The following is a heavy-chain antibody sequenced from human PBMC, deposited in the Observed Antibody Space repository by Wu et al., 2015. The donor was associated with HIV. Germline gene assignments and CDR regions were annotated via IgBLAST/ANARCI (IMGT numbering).Heavy chain of an antibody. CDR2: IYYSGST. CDR3: ARLPVWVVAATGAFDI. V-gene: IGHV4-59*08. J-gene: IGHJ3*02. CDR1: GGSISSYY. Sequence: QVQLQESGPGLVKPSETLSLTCTVSGGSISSYYWSWIRQPPGKGLEWIGYIYYSGSTNYNPSLKSRVTISVDTSKNQFSLKLSSVTAADTAVYYCARLPVWVVAATGAFDIWGQGTMVTVSS. D-gene: IGHD2-15*01.